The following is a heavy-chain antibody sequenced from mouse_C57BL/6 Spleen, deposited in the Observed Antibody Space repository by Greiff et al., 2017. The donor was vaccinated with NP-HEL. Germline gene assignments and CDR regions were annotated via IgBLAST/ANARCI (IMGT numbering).Heavy chain of an antibody. Sequence: VQLQQSGAELVRPGASVTLSCKASGYTFTDYEMHWVKQTPVHGLEWIGAIDPETGGTAYNQKFKGKAILTADKSSSTAYMELRSLTSEDSAVYYYTRGGYYAMDDWGQGTSVTVSS. CDR3: TRGGYYAMDD. CDR1: GYTFTDYE. CDR2: IDPETGGT. V-gene: IGHV1-15*01. J-gene: IGHJ4*01.